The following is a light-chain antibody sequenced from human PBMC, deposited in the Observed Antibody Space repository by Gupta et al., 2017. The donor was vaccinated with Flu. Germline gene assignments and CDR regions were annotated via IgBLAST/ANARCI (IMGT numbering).Light chain of an antibody. CDR3: QVWDTDSDQCV. CDR1: NIAVQS. Sequence: SYVLTQPPSVSVAPGQTVRIPCGGNNIAVQSENWYQQKPGQAHVLVVYDNSDWTSGIPERFSGSTSGNTATLTLSRVEAGDEADCYCQVWDTDSDQCVFGSGTKVTVL. CDR2: DNS. J-gene: IGLJ1*01. V-gene: IGLV3-21*02.